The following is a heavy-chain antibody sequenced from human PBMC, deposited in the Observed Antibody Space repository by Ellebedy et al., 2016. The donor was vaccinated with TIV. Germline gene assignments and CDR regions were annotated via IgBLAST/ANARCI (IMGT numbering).Heavy chain of an antibody. CDR2: IKYDGTIA. J-gene: IGHJ2*01. Sequence: GESLKISXAASGFTFSSYWMHWVRQAPGKGPVLVSRIKYDGTIADYADSVRGRFTISRDNSKNTLYLQMNSLRAEDTAVYYCAKRGEGCSGSSCANWYFDLWGRGTLVTVSS. CDR1: GFTFSSYW. D-gene: IGHD2-2*01. V-gene: IGHV3-74*01. CDR3: AKRGEGCSGSSCANWYFDL.